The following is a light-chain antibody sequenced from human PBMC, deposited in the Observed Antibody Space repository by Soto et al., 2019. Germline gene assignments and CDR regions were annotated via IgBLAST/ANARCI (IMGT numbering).Light chain of an antibody. V-gene: IGKV1-39*01. J-gene: IGKJ4*01. Sequence: DMEMTQSPSSLSASVGDRVTITCRASQSISNYLNWYQHKPGKVPKLLIYAASSLQSGVPPRFSGSGSGTHFTLTINSLQPEDFATYYCQQSYSTPLTLGGGTKIEIK. CDR3: QQSYSTPLT. CDR1: QSISNY. CDR2: AAS.